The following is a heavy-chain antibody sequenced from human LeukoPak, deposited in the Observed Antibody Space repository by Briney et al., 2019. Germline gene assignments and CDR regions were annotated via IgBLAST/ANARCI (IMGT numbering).Heavy chain of an antibody. J-gene: IGHJ4*02. D-gene: IGHD6-19*01. CDR3: ARVIAVADFYYFDY. CDR1: GYTFTSYA. Sequence: ASVKVSCKASGYTFTSYAMHWVRQAPGQRLEWMGWINAGNGNTRYSQKFQGRVTITRDTSASTAYMELSSLRSDDTAVYYCARVIAVADFYYFDYWAREPWSPSPQ. V-gene: IGHV1-3*01. CDR2: INAGNGNT.